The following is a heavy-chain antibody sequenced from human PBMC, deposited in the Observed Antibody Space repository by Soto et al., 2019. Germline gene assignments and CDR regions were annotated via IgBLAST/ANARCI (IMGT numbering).Heavy chain of an antibody. CDR2: IYYTGST. CDR1: GGSISSSSYY. CDR3: ARQDGDWYFDL. J-gene: IGHJ2*01. V-gene: IGHV4-39*01. Sequence: QLQLQESGPGLVKPSETPSLTCTVSGGSISSSSYYWGWIRQPPGKGLEWIGTIYYTGSTYYNPSLKSRVTISVDTSKNQFSLKLTSVTAADTAVYYCARQDGDWYFDLWGRGTLVTVSS.